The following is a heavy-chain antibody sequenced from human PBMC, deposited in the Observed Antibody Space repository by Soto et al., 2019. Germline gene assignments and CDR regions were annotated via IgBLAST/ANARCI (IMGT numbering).Heavy chain of an antibody. Sequence: GSLRISCAASGFTFSTYGKQWVRQARGKGLEGVSVMGNDPITTFYADSVKGRFTISRDNSKNTLFLQMNSRRADDTAVYYCATEFQCELHVLAIWGRGTIVTGSS. CDR1: GFTFSTYG. CDR3: ATEFQCELHVLAI. V-gene: IGHV3-30*02. D-gene: IGHD1-26*01. CDR2: MGNDPITT. J-gene: IGHJ3*02.